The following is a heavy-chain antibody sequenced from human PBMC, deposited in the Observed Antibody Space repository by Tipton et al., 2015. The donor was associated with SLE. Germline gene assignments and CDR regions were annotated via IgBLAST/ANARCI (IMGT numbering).Heavy chain of an antibody. D-gene: IGHD3-3*01. Sequence: TLSLTCTVSGGSISSYYWSWIRQPPGKGLEWIGYIYYSGSTYYNPSLKSRVTISVDTSKNQFSLKLSSVTAADTAVYYCAREIRFLEWLSYYYYMDVWGKGTTVTVSS. CDR2: IYYSGST. J-gene: IGHJ6*03. CDR1: GGSISSYY. V-gene: IGHV4-59*12. CDR3: AREIRFLEWLSYYYYMDV.